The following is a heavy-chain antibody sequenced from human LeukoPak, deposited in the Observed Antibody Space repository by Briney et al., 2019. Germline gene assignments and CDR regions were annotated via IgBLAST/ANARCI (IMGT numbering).Heavy chain of an antibody. CDR3: ARHFNGYEKFDY. CDR2: IYYSGST. V-gene: IGHV4-39*01. Sequence: SETLSLTCTVSGGSISSSSYYWGWIRQPPGKGLEWIGSIYYSGSTYYNPSLKSRVTIPVDTSKNQFSLKLSSVTAADTAVYYCARHFNGYEKFDYWGQGTLVTVSS. D-gene: IGHD5-12*01. CDR1: GGSISSSSYY. J-gene: IGHJ4*02.